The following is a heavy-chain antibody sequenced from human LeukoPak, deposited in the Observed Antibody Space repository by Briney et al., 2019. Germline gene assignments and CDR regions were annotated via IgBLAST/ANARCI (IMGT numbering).Heavy chain of an antibody. V-gene: IGHV3-11*05. CDR2: IISSSSYT. CDR3: ARDPGVLRYFDWPAGLDY. Sequence: GSLLLSCAASGFTFSDYYMSWIRQAPGKGLEWVSYIISSSSYTNYADSVKGRFTISRDNAKNSLYLQMNSLRAEDTAVYYCARDPGVLRYFDWPAGLDYWGQGTLVTVSS. D-gene: IGHD3-9*01. CDR1: GFTFSDYY. J-gene: IGHJ4*02.